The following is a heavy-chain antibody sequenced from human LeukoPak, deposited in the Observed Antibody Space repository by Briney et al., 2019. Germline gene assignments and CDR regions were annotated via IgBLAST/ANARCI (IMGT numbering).Heavy chain of an antibody. CDR2: IIPIFGTA. Sequence: ASVKVSCKASGGTFSSYAISWVRQAPGQGLEWMGGIIPIFGTANYAQKFQGRVTITADESTSTAYMELSSLRSEDTAVYYCASGDYYDSSGYYYAAACGMDVWGQGTTVTVSS. J-gene: IGHJ6*02. CDR3: ASGDYYDSSGYYYAAACGMDV. V-gene: IGHV1-69*13. CDR1: GGTFSSYA. D-gene: IGHD3-22*01.